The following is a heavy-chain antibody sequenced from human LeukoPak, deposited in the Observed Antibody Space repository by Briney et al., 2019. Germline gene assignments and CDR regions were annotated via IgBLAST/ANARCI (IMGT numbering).Heavy chain of an antibody. CDR2: ISSSGSTI. CDR3: ARDYYGSGRLIDYYYYYGMDV. D-gene: IGHD3-10*01. Sequence: PGGSLRLSCAASGFTFSDYYMSWIRQAPGKGLEWVSYISSSGSTIYYADSVKGRFTISRDNAKNSLYLQMNSLRAEDTAVYYCARDYYGSGRLIDYYYYYGMDVWGQGTTVTVSS. J-gene: IGHJ6*02. V-gene: IGHV3-11*01. CDR1: GFTFSDYY.